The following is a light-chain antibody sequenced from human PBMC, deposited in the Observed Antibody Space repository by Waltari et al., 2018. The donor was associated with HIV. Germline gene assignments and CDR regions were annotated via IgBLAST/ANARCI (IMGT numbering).Light chain of an antibody. V-gene: IGLV2-14*03. CDR1: SSDVGGHNS. Sequence: QSALTQPASVSGSLGQSITISCTGTSSDVGGHNSVSWYQQHPGKAPKPLISDVSNRPSGVSNRVSGSKSGNTASMTISGLQAEDEADYYCSSYTANSRIFGGGTRLTVL. J-gene: IGLJ2*01. CDR3: SSYTANSRI. CDR2: DVS.